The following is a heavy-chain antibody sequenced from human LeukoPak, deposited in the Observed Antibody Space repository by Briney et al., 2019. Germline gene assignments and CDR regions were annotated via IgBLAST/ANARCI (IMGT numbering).Heavy chain of an antibody. CDR3: AKVPYYDFWSGYYTY. Sequence: GRSLRLSCAASGFTFSSYGMHWVRQAPGKGLEWVAVISYDGRNKYSADLVKGRFTVSRDNSKNTLYLQMDSLRAEDTAVYYCAKVPYYDFWSGYYTYWGQGTLVTVSS. D-gene: IGHD3-3*01. CDR2: ISYDGRNK. V-gene: IGHV3-30*18. J-gene: IGHJ4*02. CDR1: GFTFSSYG.